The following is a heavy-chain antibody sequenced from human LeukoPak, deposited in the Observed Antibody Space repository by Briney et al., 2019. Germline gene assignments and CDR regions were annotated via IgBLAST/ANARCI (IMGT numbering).Heavy chain of an antibody. V-gene: IGHV3-48*03. CDR2: ISSSGSTI. D-gene: IGHD3-22*01. CDR1: GFTFSSYE. Sequence: GGSLRLSCAASGFTFSSYEMNWVRQAPGKGLEWVSYISSSGSTIYYADSVKGRFTISRDNARNSLYLQMNSLTAEDTAVYYCARVGPHYYHCSGYFYYFDYWGQGTLVTVSS. CDR3: ARVGPHYYHCSGYFYYFDY. J-gene: IGHJ4*02.